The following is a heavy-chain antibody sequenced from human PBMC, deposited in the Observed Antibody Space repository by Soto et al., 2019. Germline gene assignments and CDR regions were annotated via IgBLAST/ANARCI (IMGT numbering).Heavy chain of an antibody. CDR1: GDSIINGIYY. CDR3: VRGADRYKGGF. CDR2: VHYSGTI. J-gene: IGHJ4*02. D-gene: IGHD2-21*02. Sequence: QVQVQESGPGLVTPSQTLSLTCTVSGDSIINGIYYWTWIRQHPGRGLEWIGHVHYSGTIYYTPSLRGRVTMSVDTAKNQVSLELSSVTVAYTAVYYCVRGADRYKGGFWGQGTLVTVSS. V-gene: IGHV4-31*03.